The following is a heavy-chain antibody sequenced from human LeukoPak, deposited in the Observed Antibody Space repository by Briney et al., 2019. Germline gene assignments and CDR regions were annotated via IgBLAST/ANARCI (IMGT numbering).Heavy chain of an antibody. CDR3: VRGTYGYNYGYLDY. CDR1: GFTFSSYW. CDR2: LSPDESTT. J-gene: IGHJ4*02. D-gene: IGHD5-24*01. V-gene: IGHV3-74*01. Sequence: GGSLRLSCAASGFTFSSYWMHWVRQAPGKGLLWVSRLSPDESTTAYADSVKGRFTISRDNAKNTLYLQMNSLRAEDTAVYYCVRGTYGYNYGYLDYWGQGTLATVSS.